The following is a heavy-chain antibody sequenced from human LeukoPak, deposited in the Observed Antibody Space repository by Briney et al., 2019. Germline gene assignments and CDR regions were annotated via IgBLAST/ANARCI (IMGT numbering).Heavy chain of an antibody. Sequence: GGSLRLSCAASGFTFDDYAMHWVRQAPGKGLEWVSAISGSSGPTHYADSVKGRFTISRDNSKSTLYLQMNSLRVEDTAVYYCASDIDGYNTLPPLFQHWGQGTLVTVSS. CDR2: ISGSSGPT. CDR3: ASDIDGYNTLPPLFQH. CDR1: GFTFDDYA. D-gene: IGHD5-24*01. J-gene: IGHJ1*01. V-gene: IGHV3-23*01.